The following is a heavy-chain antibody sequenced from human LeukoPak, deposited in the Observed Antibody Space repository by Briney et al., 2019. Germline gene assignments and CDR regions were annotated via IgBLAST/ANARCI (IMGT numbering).Heavy chain of an antibody. J-gene: IGHJ4*02. CDR3: ARGDDSSGYYDPYYFDY. V-gene: IGHV3-23*01. CDR1: GFTFSSFA. D-gene: IGHD3-22*01. CDR2: ITGSHGPT. Sequence: PGGSLRLSCAASGFTFSSFAMTWVRQAPGKGLEWVSSITGSHGPTYNTDSVKGRFTISRDNSKNTLYLQMNSLRAEDTAVYYCARGDDSSGYYDPYYFDYWGQGTLVTVSS.